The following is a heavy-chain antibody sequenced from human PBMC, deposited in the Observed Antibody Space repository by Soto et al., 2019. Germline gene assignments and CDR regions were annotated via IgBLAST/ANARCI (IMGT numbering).Heavy chain of an antibody. CDR1: GGSISSGDYY. CDR2: IYYSGST. V-gene: IGHV4-30-4*01. Sequence: QVQLQESGPGLVKPSQTLSLTCTVSGGSISSGDYYWSWIRQPPGQGLEWIGYIYYSGSTYYNPSLKSRVTISVDTSKNQFSLKLSSVTAADTAVYYCARARLWFGELFPYYFDYWGQGTLVTVSS. CDR3: ARARLWFGELFPYYFDY. D-gene: IGHD3-10*01. J-gene: IGHJ4*02.